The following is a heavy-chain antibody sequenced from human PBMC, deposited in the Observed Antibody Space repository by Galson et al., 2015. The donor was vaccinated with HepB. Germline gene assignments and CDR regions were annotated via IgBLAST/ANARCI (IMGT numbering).Heavy chain of an antibody. CDR2: ISGSGGST. CDR1: GFTFSSFD. J-gene: IGHJ4*02. CDR3: ARCDYSNYPVDY. Sequence: SLRLSCAASGFTFSSFDMSWVRQAPGKGLEWVSAISGSGGSTYYADSVKGRFTISRDNSKNTMYLQMNSLRAEDTAVYYCARCDYSNYPVDYWGQGTLVTVSS. D-gene: IGHD4-11*01. V-gene: IGHV3-23*01.